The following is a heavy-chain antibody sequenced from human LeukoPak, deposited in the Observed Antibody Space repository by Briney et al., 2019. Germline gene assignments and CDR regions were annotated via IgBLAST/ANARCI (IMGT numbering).Heavy chain of an antibody. Sequence: GASVKVSCKASGYTFTGYYMHWVRQAPGQGLEWMGWINPNSGGTNYAQKFQGRVTMTRDTSISTAYMELSRLRSDDTAVYYCAREGCSTSNCHVIGDDKWFDPWGQGTLVTVSS. CDR2: INPNSGGT. J-gene: IGHJ5*02. CDR3: AREGCSTSNCHVIGDDKWFDP. CDR1: GYTFTGYY. D-gene: IGHD2-2*01. V-gene: IGHV1-2*02.